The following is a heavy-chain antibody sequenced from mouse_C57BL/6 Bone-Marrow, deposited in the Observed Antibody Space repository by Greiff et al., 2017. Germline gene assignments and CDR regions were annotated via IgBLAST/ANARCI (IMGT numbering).Heavy chain of an antibody. CDR3: ARSGITTVVVDYFDY. V-gene: IGHV1-59*01. CDR1: GYTFTSYW. Sequence: VKLQQPGAELVRPGTSVKLSCKASGYTFTSYWMHWVKQRPGQGLEWIGVIDPSDSYTNYNQKFKGKATLTVDTSSSTAYMQLSSLTSEDSAVYYCARSGITTVVVDYFDYWGQGTTLTVSS. D-gene: IGHD1-1*01. CDR2: IDPSDSYT. J-gene: IGHJ2*01.